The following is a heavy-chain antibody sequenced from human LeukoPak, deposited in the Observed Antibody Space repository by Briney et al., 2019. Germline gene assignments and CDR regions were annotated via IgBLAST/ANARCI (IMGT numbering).Heavy chain of an antibody. CDR2: ISYDGSNK. D-gene: IGHD4-17*01. CDR1: GFTFSSYG. CDR3: AKEMTTVTTFSLDY. Sequence: GGSLRPSCAASGFTFSSYGMHWVRQAPGKGLEWVAVISYDGSNKYYADSVKGRFTISRDNSKNTLYLQMNSLRAEDTAVYYCAKEMTTVTTFSLDYWGQGTLVTVSS. J-gene: IGHJ4*02. V-gene: IGHV3-30*18.